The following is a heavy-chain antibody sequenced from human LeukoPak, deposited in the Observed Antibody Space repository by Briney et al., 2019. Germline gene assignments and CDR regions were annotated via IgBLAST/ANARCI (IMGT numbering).Heavy chain of an antibody. CDR1: GFTFYDYA. V-gene: IGHV3-9*01. D-gene: IGHD3-9*01. Sequence: GGSLRLSCAASGFTFYDYAMHWVRHAPGKGLEWGSGISWNSGSIGYADSVKGRFTISRDNAKNSLYLQMNSLRAEDTALYYCAKDVGDILTGIDYWGQGTLVTVSS. J-gene: IGHJ4*02. CDR3: AKDVGDILTGIDY. CDR2: ISWNSGSI.